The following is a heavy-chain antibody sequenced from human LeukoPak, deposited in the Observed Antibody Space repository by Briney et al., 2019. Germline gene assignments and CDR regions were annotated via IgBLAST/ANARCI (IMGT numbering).Heavy chain of an antibody. D-gene: IGHD6-19*01. CDR3: AGSSGGHYYFDY. Sequence: PSETLSLTCTVSGGSISGYYWSWIRQSAGKGLEWIGRIYSSGSTNYNPSLKSRVTISVDTSKNQFSLKLSSVTAADTAVYYCAGSSGGHYYFDYWGQGTLVTVSS. V-gene: IGHV4-4*07. CDR2: IYSSGST. CDR1: GGSISGYY. J-gene: IGHJ4*02.